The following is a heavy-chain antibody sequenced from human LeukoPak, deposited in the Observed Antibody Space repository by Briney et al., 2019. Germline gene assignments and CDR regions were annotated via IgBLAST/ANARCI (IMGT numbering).Heavy chain of an antibody. Sequence: PSETLSLTCTVSGGSISGFYWSWIRQPPGKGLEWIGFISYSGSTNYNPPLKSRVTISLDTSKNQFSLKLSSVTAADTAVYYCARFHTSSTYNWFDPWGQGTLVTVSS. CDR2: ISYSGST. J-gene: IGHJ5*02. CDR3: ARFHTSSTYNWFDP. CDR1: GGSISGFY. V-gene: IGHV4-59*01. D-gene: IGHD1-26*01.